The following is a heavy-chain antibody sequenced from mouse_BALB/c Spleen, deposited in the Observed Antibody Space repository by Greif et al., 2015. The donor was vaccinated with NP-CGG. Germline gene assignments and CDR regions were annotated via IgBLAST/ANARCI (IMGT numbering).Heavy chain of an antibody. V-gene: IGHV1-62-2*01. D-gene: IGHD2-4*01. J-gene: IGHJ3*01. Sequence: VQLVESGAGLVKPGASVKLSCKASGYTFTEYIIHWVKQRSGQGLEWIGWFYPGSGSIKYNEKFKDKATLTADKSSSTVYMELSRLTSEDSAVYFCARHERAMITTDAWFAYWGQGTLVTVSA. CDR2: FYPGSGSI. CDR1: GYTFTEYI. CDR3: ARHERAMITTDAWFAY.